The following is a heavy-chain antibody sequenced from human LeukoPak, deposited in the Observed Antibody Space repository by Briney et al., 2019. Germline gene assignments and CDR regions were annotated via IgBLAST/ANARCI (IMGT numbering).Heavy chain of an antibody. V-gene: IGHV1-46*01. D-gene: IGHD1/OR15-1a*01. Sequence: GASVKVSCKASGYTFTSYYMHWVRQAPGQGLEWMGIINPSGGSTSYEQKFQGRVTMTRDMSTSTVYMELSSLSSEDTAVYYCARDPNNQNYFDYWGQGTLVTVSS. CDR3: ARDPNNQNYFDY. CDR1: GYTFTSYY. J-gene: IGHJ4*02. CDR2: INPSGGST.